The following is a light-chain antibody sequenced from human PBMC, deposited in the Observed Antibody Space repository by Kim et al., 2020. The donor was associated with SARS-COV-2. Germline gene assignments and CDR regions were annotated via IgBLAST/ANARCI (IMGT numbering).Light chain of an antibody. J-gene: IGLJ1*01. CDR1: SGDSSYA. Sequence: AAVKLACTLGSGDSSYAIAWQQQQPEKGPRYLMKLNSDGSHSKGDGILDRFSGSSSGAERYLTISSLQSEDEADYYCQTWGTGIRVFGTGTKVTVL. CDR2: LNSDGSH. V-gene: IGLV4-69*01. CDR3: QTWGTGIRV.